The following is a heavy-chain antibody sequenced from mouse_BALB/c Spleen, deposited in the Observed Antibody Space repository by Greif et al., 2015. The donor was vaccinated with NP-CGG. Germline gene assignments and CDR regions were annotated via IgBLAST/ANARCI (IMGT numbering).Heavy chain of an antibody. J-gene: IGHJ3*01. CDR3: ARMETGTAWFAY. CDR1: GFSLTSYG. Sequence: VQLQQSGPGLVQPSQSLSITCTVSGFSLTSYGVHWVRQSPGKGLEWLGVIWSGGSTDYNAAFISRLSISKDNSKSXVFFKMNSRQANATAIYYCARMETGTAWFAYWGQGTLVTVSA. V-gene: IGHV2-2*02. D-gene: IGHD4-1*01. CDR2: IWSGGST.